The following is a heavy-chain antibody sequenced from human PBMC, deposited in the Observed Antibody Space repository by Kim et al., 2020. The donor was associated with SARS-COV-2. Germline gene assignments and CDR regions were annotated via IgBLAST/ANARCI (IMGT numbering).Heavy chain of an antibody. D-gene: IGHD1-1*01. J-gene: IGHJ6*02. CDR3: ARDGELERYYGMDV. Sequence: AQKIQGRVTITADKSTSTAYMELSSLRSEDTAVYYCARDGELERYYGMDVWGQGTTVTVSS. V-gene: IGHV1-69*04.